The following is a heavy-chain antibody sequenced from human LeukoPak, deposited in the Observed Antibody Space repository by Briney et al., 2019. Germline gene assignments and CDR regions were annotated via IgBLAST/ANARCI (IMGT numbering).Heavy chain of an antibody. Sequence: GGSLTLSCAASGFALSSYTMSWVRQAPGKGLEWVSSLRGPEGSPFYADSVKGRFTISRDNSKNTLYLQMNSLRAEDTAVYYCARDPVVPAAMCPDYWGQGTLVTVSS. CDR1: GFALSSYT. CDR3: ARDPVVPAAMCPDY. CDR2: LRGPEGSP. D-gene: IGHD2-2*01. V-gene: IGHV3-23*01. J-gene: IGHJ4*02.